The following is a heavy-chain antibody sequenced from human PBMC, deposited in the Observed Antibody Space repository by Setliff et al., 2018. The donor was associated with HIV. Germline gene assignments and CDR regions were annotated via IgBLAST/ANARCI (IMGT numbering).Heavy chain of an antibody. V-gene: IGHV4-59*12. CDR1: GGSIINYF. J-gene: IGHJ5*01. Sequence: PSETLSLTCTVSGGSIINYFWSWIRLPPGKRLEWIGEIHHGGSTNYMLSLKNRVTISVDTSKNQFPLTLRSLTAADTAVYYCARGAYRFDSWGQGNLVTVSS. CDR3: ARGAYRFDS. D-gene: IGHD2-2*01. CDR2: IHHGGST.